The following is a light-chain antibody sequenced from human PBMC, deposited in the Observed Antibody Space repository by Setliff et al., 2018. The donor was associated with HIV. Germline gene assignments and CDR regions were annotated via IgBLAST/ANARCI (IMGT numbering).Light chain of an antibody. CDR2: EVR. V-gene: IGLV2-14*01. Sequence: QSVLTQPASVSGSPGQSINISCTGTSSDVGGYSYVSWYQQHPGKAPKLIIYEVRNRPSGVSNRFSGSKSGNTASLTISGLQAEDEADYYCSSYASSNTLPFGTGTKVTAL. CDR1: SSDVGGYSY. J-gene: IGLJ1*01. CDR3: SSYASSNTLP.